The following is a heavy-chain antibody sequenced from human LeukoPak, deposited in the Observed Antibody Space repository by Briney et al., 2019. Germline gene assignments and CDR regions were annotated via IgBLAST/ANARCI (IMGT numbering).Heavy chain of an antibody. V-gene: IGHV1-8*01. Sequence: GASVKVSCKASGYTFTSYDINWVRQATGQGLEWMGWMNPNSGNTGYAQKFQGRVTMTRNTSISTAYMELSSLRSEDTAVYYCATGVHGIAAAGDYYFDYWGQGTLVTVSS. J-gene: IGHJ4*02. CDR1: GYTFTSYD. D-gene: IGHD6-13*01. CDR3: ATGVHGIAAAGDYYFDY. CDR2: MNPNSGNT.